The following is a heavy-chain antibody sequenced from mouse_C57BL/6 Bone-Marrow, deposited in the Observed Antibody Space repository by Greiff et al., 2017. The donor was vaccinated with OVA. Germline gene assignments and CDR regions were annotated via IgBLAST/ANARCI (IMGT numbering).Heavy chain of an antibody. J-gene: IGHJ2*01. D-gene: IGHD1-1*01. CDR1: GFTFSDYG. Sequence: EVHLVESGGGLVKPGGSLKLSCAASGFTFSDYGMHWVRQAPEKGLEWVAYISSGSSTIYYADTVKGRFTISRDNAKNTLFLQMTSLRSEDTAMYYCASYYYGRSDYWGQGTTLTVSS. V-gene: IGHV5-17*01. CDR3: ASYYYGRSDY. CDR2: ISSGSSTI.